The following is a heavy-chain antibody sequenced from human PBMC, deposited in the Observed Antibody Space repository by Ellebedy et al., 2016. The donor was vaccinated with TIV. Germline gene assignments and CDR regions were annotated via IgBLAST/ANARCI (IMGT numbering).Heavy chain of an antibody. D-gene: IGHD5-18*01. CDR3: AKGYSYGDY. CDR1: GFTFSSYG. J-gene: IGHJ4*02. V-gene: IGHV3-30*18. Sequence: PGGSLRLSCAASGFTFSSYGMHWVRQAPGKGLEWVAVISFDRSDKYYADSVKGRFTISRDNSKNTLYLQLNSLRAEDTAVYYCAKGYSYGDYWGQGTLVTVSS. CDR2: ISFDRSDK.